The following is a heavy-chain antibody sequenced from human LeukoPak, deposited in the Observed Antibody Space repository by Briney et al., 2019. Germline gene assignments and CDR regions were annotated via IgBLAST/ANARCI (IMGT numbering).Heavy chain of an antibody. CDR2: ISAYNGNT. Sequence: EAPVKVSCKASGYTFTSYGISWVRQAPGQGLEWMGWISAYNGNTNYAQKLQGRVTMTTDTSTSTAYMELRSLRSDDTAVYYCASLPFGDHAFDIWGQGTMVTVSS. D-gene: IGHD3-16*01. J-gene: IGHJ3*02. CDR3: ASLPFGDHAFDI. V-gene: IGHV1-18*01. CDR1: GYTFTSYG.